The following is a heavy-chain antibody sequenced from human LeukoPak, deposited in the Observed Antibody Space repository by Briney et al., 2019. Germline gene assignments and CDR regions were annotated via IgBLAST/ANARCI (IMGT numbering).Heavy chain of an antibody. D-gene: IGHD3-3*01. CDR3: ARGPSYVTIFGVVTPMTFDI. CDR1: GGSFSGYY. V-gene: IGHV4-34*01. Sequence: SETLSLTCAVYGGSFSGYYWSWIRQPPGKGLEWIGEINHSGSTNYNPSLKSRVTISVDTSKNQFSLKLSSVTAADTAVYYCARGPSYVTIFGVVTPMTFDIWGQGTMVTVFS. J-gene: IGHJ3*02. CDR2: INHSGST.